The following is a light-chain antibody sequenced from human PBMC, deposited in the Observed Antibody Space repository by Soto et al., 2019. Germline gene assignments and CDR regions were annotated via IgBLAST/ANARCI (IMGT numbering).Light chain of an antibody. Sequence: EIVMTQSPVTLSVSPGERATLSCRASQSVRSTYLAWYQQKPGQAPRLLIFGVSNRAAGIPARFSGSGSGKEFTLTISSLQSEDFAVYYCQQYGDWPLTFGGGTKVEIK. CDR1: QSVRSTY. CDR3: QQYGDWPLT. V-gene: IGKV3-15*01. J-gene: IGKJ4*01. CDR2: GVS.